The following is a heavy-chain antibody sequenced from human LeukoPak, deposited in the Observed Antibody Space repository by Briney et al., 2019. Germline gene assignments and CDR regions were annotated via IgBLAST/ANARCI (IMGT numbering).Heavy chain of an antibody. V-gene: IGHV1-2*04. CDR3: ARGGELTSFYDAFDI. Sequence: ASVKVSCKAPGYTFTGYYMHWVRQAPGQGLEWMGWINPNSGGTNYAQKFQGWVTMTRDTSISTAYMELSRLRSDDTAVYYCARGGELTSFYDAFDIWGQGTMVTVSS. CDR2: INPNSGGT. J-gene: IGHJ3*02. CDR1: GYTFTGYY. D-gene: IGHD2-2*01.